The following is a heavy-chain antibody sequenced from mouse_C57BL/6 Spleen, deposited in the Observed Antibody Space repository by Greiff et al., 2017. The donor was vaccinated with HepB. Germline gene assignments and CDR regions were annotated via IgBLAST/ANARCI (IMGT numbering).Heavy chain of an antibody. Sequence: EVQLQESGEGLVKPGGSLKLSCAASGFTFSSYAMSWVRQTPEKRLEWVAYISSGGDYIYYADTVKGRFTISRDNARNTLYLQMSSLKSEDTAMYYCTRYPLIYYYGSSYCYFDVWGTGTTVTVSS. CDR2: ISSGGDYI. CDR1: GFTFSSYA. D-gene: IGHD1-1*01. CDR3: TRYPLIYYYGSSYCYFDV. J-gene: IGHJ1*03. V-gene: IGHV5-9-1*02.